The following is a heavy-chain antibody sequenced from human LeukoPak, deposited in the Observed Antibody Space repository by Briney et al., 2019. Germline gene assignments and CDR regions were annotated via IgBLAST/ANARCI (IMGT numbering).Heavy chain of an antibody. V-gene: IGHV1-2*02. CDR3: ARLTMVRGVTDY. CDR1: GYTFTGYY. J-gene: IGHJ4*02. Sequence: ASVRVSCKASGYTFTGYYMHWVRQAPGQGLEWMGWINPNSGGTNYAQKFQGRVTMTRDTSISTAYMELSRLRSDDTAVYYCARLTMVRGVTDYWGPGTLITVSS. CDR2: INPNSGGT. D-gene: IGHD3-10*01.